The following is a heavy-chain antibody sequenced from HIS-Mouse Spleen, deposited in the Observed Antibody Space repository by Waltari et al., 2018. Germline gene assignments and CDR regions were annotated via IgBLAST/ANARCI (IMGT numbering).Heavy chain of an antibody. Sequence: QVTLRESGPALVKPTQTLPLTCTFPGFSLSTSGMCVSWIRQPPGKALEWLARIDWDDDKYYSTSLKTRLTISRDTSKNQVVLTMTNMDPLDTATYYCARIAEGYTSGWYAFDYWGQGTLVTVSS. V-gene: IGHV2-70*15. CDR3: ARIAEGYTSGWYAFDY. D-gene: IGHD6-19*01. CDR2: IDWDDDK. CDR1: GFSLSTSGMC. J-gene: IGHJ4*02.